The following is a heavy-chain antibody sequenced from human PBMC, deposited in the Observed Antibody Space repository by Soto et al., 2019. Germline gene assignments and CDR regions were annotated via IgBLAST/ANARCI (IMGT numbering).Heavy chain of an antibody. Sequence: PSETLSLTCAVSGGSISSGGYSWGWIRQPPGKGLEWIGYIYYSGSTYYNPSLKSRVTISVDTSKNQFSLKLSSVTAADTAVYYCVTVTPKGWFDPWGQGTLVTVSS. V-gene: IGHV4-39*01. J-gene: IGHJ5*02. CDR3: VTVTPKGWFDP. CDR2: IYYSGST. CDR1: GGSISSGGYS. D-gene: IGHD4-17*01.